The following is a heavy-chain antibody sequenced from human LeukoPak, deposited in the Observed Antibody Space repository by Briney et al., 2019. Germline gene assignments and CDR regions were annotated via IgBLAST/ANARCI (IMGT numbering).Heavy chain of an antibody. CDR1: GFTFSSYA. J-gene: IGHJ4*02. Sequence: GGSLRLSSAASGFTFSSYAMSWVRQAPGKGLEWVAVIWNDGSGEYYADSVKGRFTISRDNSKNTLFLQMNSLRAEDTAVYYCVRGYNGNTPFEYWGQGTPVSISS. CDR2: IWNDGSGE. V-gene: IGHV3-33*08. D-gene: IGHD3-10*01. CDR3: VRGYNGNTPFEY.